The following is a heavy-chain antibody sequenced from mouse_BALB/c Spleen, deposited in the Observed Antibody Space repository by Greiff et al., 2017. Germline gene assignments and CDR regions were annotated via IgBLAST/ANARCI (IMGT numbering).Heavy chain of an antibody. CDR2: INPYNGGT. V-gene: IGHV1-26*01. Sequence: VVKPGASMKISCKASGYSFTGYTMNWVKQSHGKNLEWIGLINPYNGGTSYNQKFKGKATLTVDKSSSTAYMELLSLTSEDSAVYYCARDGGNYEAWFAYWGQGTLVTVSA. D-gene: IGHD2-1*01. J-gene: IGHJ3*01. CDR3: ARDGGNYEAWFAY. CDR1: GYSFTGYT.